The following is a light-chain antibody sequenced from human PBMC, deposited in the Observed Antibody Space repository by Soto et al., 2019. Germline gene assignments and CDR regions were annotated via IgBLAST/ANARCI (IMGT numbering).Light chain of an antibody. Sequence: QSVLTQPPSASGTPGQRVTISCSGSSSNIGSNYVYWYQQLPGTAPKLLIYRNNQRPSGVPDRFCGSKSGTSASLAISGLRSEDEADYYCAAWDDSLSGPSVVFGGGTKLTVL. J-gene: IGLJ2*01. CDR2: RNN. CDR3: AAWDDSLSGPSVV. CDR1: SSNIGSNY. V-gene: IGLV1-47*01.